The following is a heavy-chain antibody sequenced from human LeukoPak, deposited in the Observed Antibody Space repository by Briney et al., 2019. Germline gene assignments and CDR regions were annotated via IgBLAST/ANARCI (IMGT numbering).Heavy chain of an antibody. D-gene: IGHD6-13*01. CDR2: ISAYNGNT. CDR1: GYTFTSYG. Sequence: GASVNVSCKASGYTFTSYGISWVRQAPGQGLEWMGWISAYNGNTNYAQKLQGRVTMTTDTSTSTAYMELRSLRSDDTAVYYCARDRAAGPQVYFDYWGQGTLVTVSS. CDR3: ARDRAAGPQVYFDY. V-gene: IGHV1-18*01. J-gene: IGHJ4*02.